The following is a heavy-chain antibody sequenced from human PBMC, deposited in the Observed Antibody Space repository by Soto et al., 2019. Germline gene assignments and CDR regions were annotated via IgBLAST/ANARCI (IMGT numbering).Heavy chain of an antibody. Sequence: EVQVVESGGGLVKLGGSLRLSCAASGFRLSDAWVHWVRQAPGKGLQWVGRIKRDADGGTTDYAAPVKGRFIISRDDSKNTLFLHMNSLISDDTGVYYCVTDEVPQWGQGTLVTVSP. CDR3: VTDEVPQ. CDR1: GFRLSDAW. CDR2: IKRDADGGTT. J-gene: IGHJ4*02. V-gene: IGHV3-15*07.